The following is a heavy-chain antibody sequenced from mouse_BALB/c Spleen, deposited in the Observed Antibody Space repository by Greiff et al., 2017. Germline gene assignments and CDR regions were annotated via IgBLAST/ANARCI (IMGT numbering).Heavy chain of an antibody. CDR3: AREGAYYRYDGYAMDY. Sequence: EVKLMESGPGLVKPSQSLSLTCSVTGYSITSGYYWNWIRQFPGNKLEWMGYISYDGSNNYNPSLKNRISITRDTSKNQFFLKLNSVTTEDTATYYCAREGAYYRYDGYAMDYWGQGTSVTVSS. CDR2: ISYDGSN. V-gene: IGHV3-6*02. J-gene: IGHJ4*01. CDR1: GYSITSGYY. D-gene: IGHD2-14*01.